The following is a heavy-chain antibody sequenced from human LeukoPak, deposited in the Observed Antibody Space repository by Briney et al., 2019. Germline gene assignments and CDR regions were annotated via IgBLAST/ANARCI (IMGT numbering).Heavy chain of an antibody. D-gene: IGHD5-18*01. CDR3: ARSGYSYGLFSDY. CDR1: GGSFSGYY. CDR2: IYYSGST. J-gene: IGHJ4*02. Sequence: PSETLSLTCAVYGGSFSGYYWSWIRQPPGKGLEWIGYIYYSGSTYYNPSLKSRVTISVDTSKNQFSLKLSSVTAADTAVYYCARSGYSYGLFSDYWGQGTLVTVSS. V-gene: IGHV4-34*09.